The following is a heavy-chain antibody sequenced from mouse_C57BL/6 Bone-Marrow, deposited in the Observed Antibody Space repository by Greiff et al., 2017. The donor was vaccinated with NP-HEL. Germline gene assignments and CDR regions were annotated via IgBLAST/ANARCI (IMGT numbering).Heavy chain of an antibody. J-gene: IGHJ4*01. CDR2: ISSGGSYT. D-gene: IGHD1-1*01. V-gene: IGHV5-6*01. CDR3: ARHYYYGSSPYAMDY. Sequence: VQLQQSGGDLVKPGGSLKLSCAASGFTFSSYGMSWVRQTPDKRLEWVATISSGGSYTYYPDSVKGRFTISRDNAKNTLYLQMSSLKSEDTAMYYCARHYYYGSSPYAMDYWGQGTSVTVSS. CDR1: GFTFSSYG.